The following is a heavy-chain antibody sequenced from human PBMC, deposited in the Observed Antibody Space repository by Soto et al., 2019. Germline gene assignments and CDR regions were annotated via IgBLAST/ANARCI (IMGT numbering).Heavy chain of an antibody. CDR1: GGSISSSSYY. J-gene: IGHJ5*02. V-gene: IGHV4-39*01. Sequence: PSETLSLTCTVSGGSISSSSYYWGWIRQPPGKGLEWIGSIYYSGSTYYNPSLKSRVTISVDTSKNQFSLKLSSVTAADTAVYYCARYAILPASFDYYGSGSYVWFDPWGQGTLVT. CDR2: IYYSGST. D-gene: IGHD3-10*01. CDR3: ARYAILPASFDYYGSGSYVWFDP.